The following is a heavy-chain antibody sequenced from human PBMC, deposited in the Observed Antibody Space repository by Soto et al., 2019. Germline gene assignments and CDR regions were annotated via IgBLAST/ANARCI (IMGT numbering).Heavy chain of an antibody. CDR3: ASGIGYCSGGKCYSVVDAFDV. CDR1: EFNFSNYG. V-gene: IGHV3-33*01. J-gene: IGHJ3*01. CDR2: IWYDGSNT. Sequence: QVQLVQSGGGVVQPGRSLRLSCAASEFNFSNYGMHWVRQPPGKGLEWVTVIWYDGSNTFYADSVKGRFSISRDNSKNMVYLQLNSVRAEDTAVYYCASGIGYCSGGKCYSVVDAFDVWGQGAMVTVSS. D-gene: IGHD2-15*01.